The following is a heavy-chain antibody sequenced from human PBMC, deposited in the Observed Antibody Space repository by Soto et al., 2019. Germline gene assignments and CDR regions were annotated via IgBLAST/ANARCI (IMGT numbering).Heavy chain of an antibody. D-gene: IGHD6-13*01. Sequence: PSETLSLTCAVSGGSISSSNWWSWVRQPPGKGLEWIGEIYHSGSTNYNPSLKSRVTISVDKSKNQFSLKLSSVTAADTAVYYCARDNSSSWKIYYYYGMDVWGLGTTITVSS. CDR2: IYHSGST. CDR3: ARDNSSSWKIYYYYGMDV. CDR1: GGSISSSNW. J-gene: IGHJ6*02. V-gene: IGHV4-4*02.